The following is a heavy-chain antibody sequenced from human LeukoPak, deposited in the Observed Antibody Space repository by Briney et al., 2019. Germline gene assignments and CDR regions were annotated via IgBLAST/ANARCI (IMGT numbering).Heavy chain of an antibody. J-gene: IGHJ4*02. CDR2: INHSGST. CDR3: ASGSGYYARY. V-gene: IGHV4-34*01. Sequence: KPSETLSLTCAVYGGSFSGYYWSWIRQPPGKGLEWIGEINHSGSTNYNPSLKSRVTISVDTPKNQFSLKLSSVTAADTAVYYCASGSGYYARYWGQGTLVTVSS. CDR1: GGSFSGYY. D-gene: IGHD3-22*01.